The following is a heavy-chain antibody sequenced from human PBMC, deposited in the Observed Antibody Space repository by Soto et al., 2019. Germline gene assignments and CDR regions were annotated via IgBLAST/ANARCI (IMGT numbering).Heavy chain of an antibody. J-gene: IGHJ4*02. Sequence: TGGSLRLSCVASGFTFRSHWMHWVRQSPGKGLVWVSQINSDGTFTRYADSVKGRFSISRDNAKNSLYLQINSLRGEDTAIYYCARSGDNYNLLDYWGQGTPVTVSS. V-gene: IGHV3-74*01. D-gene: IGHD1-1*01. CDR2: INSDGTFT. CDR3: ARSGDNYNLLDY. CDR1: GFTFRSHW.